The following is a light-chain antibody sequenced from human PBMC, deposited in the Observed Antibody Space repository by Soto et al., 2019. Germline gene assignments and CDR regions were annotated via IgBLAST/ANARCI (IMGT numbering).Light chain of an antibody. Sequence: QSALTQPASVSGSPGQSITISCTGTSSDVGGYNYVSWYQQHPGKAPKLMIYDVSNRPSGVSNRFSGSKSGNTASLTISGLQAEDEADYYCSSYTSSSTLDIVVFGGGTKLTVL. J-gene: IGLJ2*01. CDR1: SSDVGGYNY. CDR3: SSYTSSSTLDIVV. V-gene: IGLV2-14*01. CDR2: DVS.